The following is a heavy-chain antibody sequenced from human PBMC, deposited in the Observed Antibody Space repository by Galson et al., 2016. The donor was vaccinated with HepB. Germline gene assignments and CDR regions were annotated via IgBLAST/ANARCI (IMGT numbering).Heavy chain of an antibody. V-gene: IGHV3-9*01. Sequence: SLRLSCAASGFTFDDYALHWVRQAPGKGLEWVAVISWNSDYLVYADSVKGRFIISRDNARNSLFLQMNSLRPEDTAFYYCAKELDGEVAGPFDLWGRGTLVTDSS. J-gene: IGHJ2*01. CDR3: AKELDGEVAGPFDL. CDR2: ISWNSDYL. CDR1: GFTFDDYA. D-gene: IGHD6-19*01.